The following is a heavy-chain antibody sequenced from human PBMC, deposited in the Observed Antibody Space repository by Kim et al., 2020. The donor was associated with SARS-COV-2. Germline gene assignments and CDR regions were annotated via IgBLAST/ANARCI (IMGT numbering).Heavy chain of an antibody. D-gene: IGHD5-18*01. Sequence: YAAPVRGRFTISRDDSKNTLYLQMNSLKTEDTAVYYCTTDVHSAMVTPGYWGQGTLVTVSS. J-gene: IGHJ4*02. V-gene: IGHV3-15*01. CDR3: TTDVHSAMVTPGY.